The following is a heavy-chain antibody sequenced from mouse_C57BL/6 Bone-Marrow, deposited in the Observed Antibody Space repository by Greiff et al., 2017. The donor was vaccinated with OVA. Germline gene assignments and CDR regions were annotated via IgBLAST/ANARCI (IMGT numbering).Heavy chain of an antibody. Sequence: QVQLLQPGAELVRPGSSVKLSCKASGYTFTRYWMDWVKQRPGQGLEWIGNIYPSDSETHYNQKFKDKSTLTVDKSSCTAYMQLSSLTSEDSAVYYCATDYWGQGTTLTVSS. CDR2: IYPSDSET. CDR3: ATDY. CDR1: GYTFTRYW. J-gene: IGHJ2*01. V-gene: IGHV1-61*01.